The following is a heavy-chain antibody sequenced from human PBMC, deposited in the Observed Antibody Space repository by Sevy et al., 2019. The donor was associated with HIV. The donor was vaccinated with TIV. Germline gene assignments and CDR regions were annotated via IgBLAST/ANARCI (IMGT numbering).Heavy chain of an antibody. CDR1: GFTFSSYA. J-gene: IGHJ3*02. CDR2: ISSNGGST. V-gene: IGHV3-64*02. CDR3: ARGGVATIINDAFDI. Sequence: RGYLRLSCAASGFTFSSYAMHWVRQAPGKGLEDVSAISSNGGSTYYADSVKGRFTLSRDNSKNTLYLQMGSLRAADMAVYYSARGGVATIINDAFDIWGQGTIVTVSS. D-gene: IGHD5-12*01.